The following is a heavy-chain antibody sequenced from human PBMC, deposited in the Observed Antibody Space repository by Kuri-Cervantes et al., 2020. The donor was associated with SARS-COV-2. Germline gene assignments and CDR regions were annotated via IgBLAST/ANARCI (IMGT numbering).Heavy chain of an antibody. CDR1: GFTVSSYS. J-gene: IGHJ4*02. D-gene: IGHD3-3*01. V-gene: IGHV3-21*01. Sequence: GESLKISCAASGFTVSSYSMNWVRQAPGKGLEWVSSISSSSSYIYYADSVKGRFTISRDNAKNSLYLQMNSLRAEDTAVYYCARDHNDFWSGYYPLDYRGQGTLVTVSS. CDR2: ISSSSSYI. CDR3: ARDHNDFWSGYYPLDY.